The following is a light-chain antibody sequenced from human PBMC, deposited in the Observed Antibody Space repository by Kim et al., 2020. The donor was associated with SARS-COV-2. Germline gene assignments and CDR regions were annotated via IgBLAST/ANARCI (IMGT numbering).Light chain of an antibody. Sequence: VAPGQTAGISCGGDNIGRKSVHWYQQKTGQAPVLVVYADTDRPSGIPERFSGSNSGNTATLTINRVEAGDEADYFCQVWDTSAHVVFGWGTQLTVL. CDR3: QVWDTSAHVV. J-gene: IGLJ2*01. CDR1: NIGRKS. V-gene: IGLV3-21*02. CDR2: ADT.